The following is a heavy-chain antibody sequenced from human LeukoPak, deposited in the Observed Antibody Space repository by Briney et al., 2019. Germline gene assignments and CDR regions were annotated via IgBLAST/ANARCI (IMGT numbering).Heavy chain of an antibody. CDR2: IHSDGST. CDR3: ARERDFDSSLLY. D-gene: IGHD3-22*01. J-gene: IGHJ4*02. CDR1: GVNVSRKY. V-gene: IGHV3-66*02. Sequence: GRLHRLYCAKSGVNVSRKYMSWVHQDQGKGLEWVSVIHSDGSTYYADSVKGRFTISRDNSKNTLYLQMNSLRPEDTGLYFCARERDFDSSLLYWGQGTLVTVSS.